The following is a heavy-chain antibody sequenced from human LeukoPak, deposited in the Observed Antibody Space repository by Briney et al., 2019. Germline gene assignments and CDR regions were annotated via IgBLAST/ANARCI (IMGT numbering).Heavy chain of an antibody. Sequence: GVSLRLSCAASGFIFSNYDMNWVRQAPGKGLEWVAFIRYDGSDKYYADSVKGRFTISRDNSKNTLYLQMNSLRAEDTAVYYCASLAFGEFDYWGQGTLVTVSS. CDR2: IRYDGSDK. CDR3: ASLAFGEFDY. CDR1: GFIFSNYD. D-gene: IGHD3-10*01. J-gene: IGHJ4*02. V-gene: IGHV3-30*02.